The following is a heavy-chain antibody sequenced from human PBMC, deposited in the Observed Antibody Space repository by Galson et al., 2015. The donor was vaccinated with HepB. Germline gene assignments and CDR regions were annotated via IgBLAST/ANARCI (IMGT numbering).Heavy chain of an antibody. CDR1: GFTFRTNA. D-gene: IGHD4-11*01. CDR3: AKPHTVNTG. CDR2: ISDSGGGT. J-gene: IGHJ4*02. Sequence: SLRLSCAASGFTFRTNAMNWVRQAPGKGLEWVSGISDSGGGTYYADSVKGRFTISRDNSKNTLYLQMNSLRVEDTAVYFCAKPHTVNTGWGQGTLVTVSS. V-gene: IGHV3-23*01.